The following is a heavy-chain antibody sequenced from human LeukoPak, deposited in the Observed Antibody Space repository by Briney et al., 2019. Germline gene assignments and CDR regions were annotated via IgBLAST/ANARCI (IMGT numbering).Heavy chain of an antibody. J-gene: IGHJ4*02. V-gene: IGHV3-15*01. Sequence: GGSLRLSCAASGFTFTTAWMSWVRQAPGKGLEWVGRIKNNSDGGTTDYAAPVKGRFSITRDDSKNMLYLQMNSLKTEDTAVYYCTPLGFRDLEYWGQGALVTVSS. CDR1: GFTFTTAW. CDR3: TPLGFRDLEY. CDR2: IKNNSDGGTT. D-gene: IGHD3-10*01.